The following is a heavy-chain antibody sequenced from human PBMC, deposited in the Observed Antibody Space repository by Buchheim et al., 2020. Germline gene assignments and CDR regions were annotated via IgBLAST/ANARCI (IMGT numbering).Heavy chain of an antibody. CDR3: ARDLSRIYYYGMDV. J-gene: IGHJ6*02. CDR1: GFTFSSYA. CDR2: ISYDGSNK. Sequence: QVQLVESGGGVVQPGRSLRLSCAASGFTFSSYAMQWVRQAPGKGLEWVAVISYDGSNKYYADSVKGRFTISRDNSKKTLYLQMNSLRAEDTAVYYCARDLSRIYYYGMDVWGQGTT. V-gene: IGHV3-30-3*01.